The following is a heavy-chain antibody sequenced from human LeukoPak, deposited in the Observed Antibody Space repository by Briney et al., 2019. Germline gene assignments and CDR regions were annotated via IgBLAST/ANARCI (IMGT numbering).Heavy chain of an antibody. Sequence: ASVKVACKASGYTFTSYAMNWVRQAPGQGLEWMGWINTNTGNPTYAQGFTGRFVFSLDTSVSTAYLQISSLKAEDTAVYYCARVKEMATIGDAFDIWGQGTMVTVSS. CDR2: INTNTGNP. D-gene: IGHD5-24*01. CDR1: GYTFTSYA. V-gene: IGHV7-4-1*02. J-gene: IGHJ3*02. CDR3: ARVKEMATIGDAFDI.